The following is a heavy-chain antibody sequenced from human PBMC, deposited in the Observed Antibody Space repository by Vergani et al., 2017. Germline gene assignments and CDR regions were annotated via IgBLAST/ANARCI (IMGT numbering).Heavy chain of an antibody. Sequence: QVQLQESGPGLVKPSETLSLTCTVSGGSISSYYWSWIRQPAGKGLEWIGRIYISGSTNYNPSLKSRVTMSVDTSKNQFSLKLSSVTAADTAVYYCARVPDYGDYDWFDPWGQGTLVTVSS. CDR1: GGSISSYY. CDR2: IYISGST. D-gene: IGHD4-17*01. CDR3: ARVPDYGDYDWFDP. V-gene: IGHV4-4*07. J-gene: IGHJ5*02.